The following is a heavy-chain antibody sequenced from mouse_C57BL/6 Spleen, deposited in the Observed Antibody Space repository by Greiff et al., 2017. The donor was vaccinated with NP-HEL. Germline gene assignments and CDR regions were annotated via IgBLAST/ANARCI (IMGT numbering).Heavy chain of an antibody. CDR3: APYSNYAY. CDR2: IHPNSGST. Sequence: FTSYWMHWVKQRPGQGLEWIGMIHPNSGSTNYNEKFKSKATLTVDKSSSTAYMQLSSLTSEDSAVYYCAPYSNYAYWGQGTLVTVSA. CDR1: FTSYW. V-gene: IGHV1-64*01. J-gene: IGHJ3*01. D-gene: IGHD2-5*01.